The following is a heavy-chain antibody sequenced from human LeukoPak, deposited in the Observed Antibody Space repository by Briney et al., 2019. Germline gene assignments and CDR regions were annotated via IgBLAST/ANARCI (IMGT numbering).Heavy chain of an antibody. J-gene: IGHJ4*02. D-gene: IGHD4-23*01. CDR1: GGSISSTF. V-gene: IGHV4-59*01. CDR3: ATDVGPTGNEYYFDS. Sequence: PSETLSLTCTVSGGSISSTFWNWVRQPPGKGLEWIGFIYDNGSTKYSPSLKSRVTMSVDTSKKQFSLKLSSVTAADTAVYYCATDVGPTGNEYYFDSWGQGTLVTVSS. CDR2: IYDNGST.